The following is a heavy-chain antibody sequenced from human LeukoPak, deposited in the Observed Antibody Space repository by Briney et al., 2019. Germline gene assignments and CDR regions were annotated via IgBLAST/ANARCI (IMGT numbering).Heavy chain of an antibody. J-gene: IGHJ4*02. V-gene: IGHV3-23*01. CDR3: ARDFFHSSESRPFDY. D-gene: IGHD3-22*01. CDR2: ISGSGGST. Sequence: GGSLRLSCAASGLTFSSYAMSWVRQAPGKGLEWVSAISGSGGSTYYADSVKGRFTISRDNSKNTLHLQMNSLRAEDTAVYYCARDFFHSSESRPFDYWGQGTLVTVSS. CDR1: GLTFSSYA.